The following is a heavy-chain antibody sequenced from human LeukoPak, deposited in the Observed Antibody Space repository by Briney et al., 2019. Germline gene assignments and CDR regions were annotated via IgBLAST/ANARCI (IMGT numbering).Heavy chain of an antibody. CDR2: INPDSGGT. J-gene: IGHJ4*02. D-gene: IGHD4-17*01. Sequence: ASVKVSCKASGYTFTGYYMHWVRQAPGQGLEWMGWINPDSGGTNYAQKFQGRVTMTRDTSISTAYMELSRLRSDDTAMYYCARVTGDYVVFDYWGQGTLVTVSS. CDR3: ARVTGDYVVFDY. V-gene: IGHV1-2*02. CDR1: GYTFTGYY.